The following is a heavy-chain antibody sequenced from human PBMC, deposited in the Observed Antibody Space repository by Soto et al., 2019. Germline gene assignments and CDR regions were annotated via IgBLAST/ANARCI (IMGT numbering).Heavy chain of an antibody. Sequence: GASVKVSCKASGYTFTGYYMHWVRQAPGQGLEWMGWINPNSGGTNYAQKFQGWVTMTRDTSISTAYMELSRLRSDDTAVYYCARSGGYCSSTSCSHNWFDPWGQGTLVTVLL. J-gene: IGHJ5*02. D-gene: IGHD2-2*01. CDR2: INPNSGGT. CDR3: ARSGGYCSSTSCSHNWFDP. V-gene: IGHV1-2*04. CDR1: GYTFTGYY.